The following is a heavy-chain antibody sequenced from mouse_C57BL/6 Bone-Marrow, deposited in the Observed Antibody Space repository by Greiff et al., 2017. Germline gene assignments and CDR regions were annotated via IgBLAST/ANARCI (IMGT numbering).Heavy chain of an antibody. CDR2: IDPNSGGT. V-gene: IGHV1-72*01. J-gene: IGHJ1*03. D-gene: IGHD1-1*01. Sequence: QVQLQQPGAELVKPGASVKLSCKASGYTFTSYWMHWVKQRPGRGLEWIGRIDPNSGGTKYNEKFKSKATLTVDKPSSTAYMQRSSLTSEDSAVYYCARWFIKGYFDVWGTGTTVTVSS. CDR1: GYTFTSYW. CDR3: ARWFIKGYFDV.